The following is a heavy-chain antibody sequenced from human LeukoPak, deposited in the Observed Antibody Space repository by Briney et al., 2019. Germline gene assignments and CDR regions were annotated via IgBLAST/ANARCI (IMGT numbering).Heavy chain of an antibody. CDR3: AKDMGTVTDNFDS. D-gene: IGHD2-21*02. J-gene: IGHJ4*02. CDR1: GFTFNKYW. CDR2: IQPDGGEK. V-gene: IGHV3-7*01. Sequence: PGGSLRLSCAASGFTFNKYWMSWVRQAPGKELEWVANIQPDGGEKYYVESVRGRFTISRDNAKNSLYLHMSSLRAEDTAVYYCAKDMGTVTDNFDSRGQGTLVTVSS.